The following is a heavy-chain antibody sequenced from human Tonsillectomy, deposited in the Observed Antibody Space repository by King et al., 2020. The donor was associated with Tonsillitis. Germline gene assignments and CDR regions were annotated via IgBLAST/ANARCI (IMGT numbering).Heavy chain of an antibody. D-gene: IGHD3-22*01. CDR1: GGSISSGSYY. CDR3: ARDRPLSYYYGSSGYYYFDY. CDR2: IYTSGST. J-gene: IGHJ4*02. V-gene: IGHV4-61*02. Sequence: VQLQESGPGLVKPSQTLSLTCTVSGGSISSGSYYWSWIRQPAGKGLEWIGRIYTSGSTNYNPSLKSRVTMSVDTSKNHFSLKLSSVTAADTAVYYCARDRPLSYYYGSSGYYYFDYWGQGTLVTVSS.